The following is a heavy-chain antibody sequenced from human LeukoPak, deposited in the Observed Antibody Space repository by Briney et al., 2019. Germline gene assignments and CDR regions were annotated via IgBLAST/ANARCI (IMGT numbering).Heavy chain of an antibody. CDR3: ARDTYYYDSSGYYH. CDR2: ISSSSSYI. J-gene: IGHJ5*02. Sequence: GSLRLSCAASGFTFSSYSMNWVRQAPGKGLEWVSSISSSSSYIYYADSVKGRFTISRGNAKNSLYLQMNSLRAEDTAVYYCARDTYYYDSSGYYHWGQGTLVTVSS. V-gene: IGHV3-21*01. CDR1: GFTFSSYS. D-gene: IGHD3-22*01.